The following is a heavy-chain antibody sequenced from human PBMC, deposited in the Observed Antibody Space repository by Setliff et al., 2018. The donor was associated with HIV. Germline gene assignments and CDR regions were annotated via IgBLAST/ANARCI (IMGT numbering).Heavy chain of an antibody. CDR2: IFYTGST. CDR1: GGSISSHY. D-gene: IGHD2-15*01. J-gene: IGHJ6*03. Sequence: TLSLTCTVSGGSISSHYWSWIRQSPGKGLEWIGYIFYTGSTNHNPSLKSRVTISVDTSRNQFSLKLTSVTAADSGVFYCARGRRGGTRGYFYYMDVWGRGTTVTVSS. CDR3: ARGRRGGTRGYFYYMDV. V-gene: IGHV4-59*11.